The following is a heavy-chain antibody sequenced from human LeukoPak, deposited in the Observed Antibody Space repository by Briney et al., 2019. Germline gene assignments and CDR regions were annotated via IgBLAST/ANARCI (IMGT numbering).Heavy chain of an antibody. CDR3: ATGRYDFWSGYYMYNWFDP. V-gene: IGHV3-33*01. CDR2: IWYDGSNK. Sequence: GRSLRLSCAASGFTFSGYGMHWVRQAPGKGLEWVAVIWYDGSNKYYADSVKGRFTISRDNSKNTLYPQMNSLRAEDTAVYYCATGRYDFWSGYYMYNWFDPWGQGTLVTVSS. CDR1: GFTFSGYG. D-gene: IGHD3-3*01. J-gene: IGHJ5*02.